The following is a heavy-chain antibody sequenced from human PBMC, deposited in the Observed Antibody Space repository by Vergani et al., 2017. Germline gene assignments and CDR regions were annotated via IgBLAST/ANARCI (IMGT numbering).Heavy chain of an antibody. CDR3: ARHGTTTVTSYAFDI. CDR2: IYYSGST. V-gene: IGHV4-59*08. Sequence: QVQLQESGPGLVKPSETLSLTCTVSGGSISIYYWSWIRQPPGKGLEWIGYIYYSGSTNYNPSLKSRVTISVDTSKNQFSLKLSSVTAADTAVYYCARHGTTTVTSYAFDIWGQGTMVTVSS. D-gene: IGHD4-17*01. J-gene: IGHJ3*02. CDR1: GGSISIYY.